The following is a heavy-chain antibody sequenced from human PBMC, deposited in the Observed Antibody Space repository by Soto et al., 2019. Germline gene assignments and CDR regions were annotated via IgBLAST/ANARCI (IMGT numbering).Heavy chain of an antibody. CDR1: GYTFTGYY. Sequence: QVQLVQSGAEVKKPGSSVKVSCKASGYTFTGYYMHWVRQAPGQGLEWMGWISPASGDTTYAQKFQGRGTMTRDTYISTAYMELLRLTSDDTAVYSCARGEYRYGPYGFDSWGQGTLVTVSS. CDR2: ISPASGDT. D-gene: IGHD5-18*01. CDR3: ARGEYRYGPYGFDS. V-gene: IGHV1-2*02. J-gene: IGHJ4*02.